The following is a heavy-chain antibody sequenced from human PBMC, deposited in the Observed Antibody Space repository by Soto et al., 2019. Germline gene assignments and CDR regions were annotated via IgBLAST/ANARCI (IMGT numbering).Heavy chain of an antibody. J-gene: IGHJ5*02. CDR2: ISGSGGST. D-gene: IGHD3-10*01. CDR1: GFTFSSYA. Sequence: GGSLRLSCAASGFTFSSYAMSWVRQAPGKGLEWVSAISGSGGSTYYADSVKGRFTISRDNSKNTLYLQMNSLRAEDTAVYYCAKFPGLLWFGELLTLPFDPWGQGTLVTVSS. CDR3: AKFPGLLWFGELLTLPFDP. V-gene: IGHV3-23*01.